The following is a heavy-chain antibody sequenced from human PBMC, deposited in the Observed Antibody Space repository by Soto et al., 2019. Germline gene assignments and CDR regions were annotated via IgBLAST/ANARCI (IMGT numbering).Heavy chain of an antibody. CDR3: AREYCTSSSCCGSDF. CDR2: VSPYNGDT. Sequence: QVQLVQSGAEVKKPGASVKVSCKASGYTFTDYGISWVRQAPGQGLEWMGWVSPYNGDTKYTQNFRGRVTMTADTSTTTAYMELASLTYDDTDIYYCAREYCTSSSCCGSDFRGQGTLVTVSS. CDR1: GYTFTDYG. V-gene: IGHV1-18*01. J-gene: IGHJ4*02. D-gene: IGHD2-2*01.